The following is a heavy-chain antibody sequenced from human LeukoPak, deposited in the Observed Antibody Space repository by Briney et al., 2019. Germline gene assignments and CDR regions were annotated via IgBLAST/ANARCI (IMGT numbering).Heavy chain of an antibody. CDR2: ISAYNGNT. CDR3: AREEGAYSSSSLDY. D-gene: IGHD6-6*01. V-gene: IGHV1-18*01. Sequence: GASVKVSCKASGYTFTSYGISWVRQAPGQGLEWMGWISAYNGNTNYAQKLQGRVTMTTDTSTSTAYMELRSLRSDDTAVYYCAREEGAYSSSSLDYWGQGTLVTVSS. CDR1: GYTFTSYG. J-gene: IGHJ4*02.